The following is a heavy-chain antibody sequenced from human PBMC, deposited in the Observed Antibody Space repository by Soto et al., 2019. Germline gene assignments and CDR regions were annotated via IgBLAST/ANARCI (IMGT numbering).Heavy chain of an antibody. CDR3: ARDKITGLFDY. D-gene: IGHD2-8*02. J-gene: IGHJ4*02. Sequence: TSETLSLTCTVPGGSISSSYWSWIRQPPGKGLEWIGYIYYSGSTNYNPSLKSRVTISVDTSKNQFSLKLSSVTAADTAVYYCARDKITGLFDYWGQGTLVTVSS. V-gene: IGHV4-59*12. CDR2: IYYSGST. CDR1: GGSISSSY.